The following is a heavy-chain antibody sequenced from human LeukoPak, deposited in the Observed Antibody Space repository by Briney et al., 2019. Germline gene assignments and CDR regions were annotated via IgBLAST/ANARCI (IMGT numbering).Heavy chain of an antibody. V-gene: IGHV3-33*01. D-gene: IGHD2-15*01. Sequence: GRSLRLSCAASGFIFGTYAMHWVRQAPGKGLEWVAVMWSDGDNRYYADSVKGRFTISRDNSKNTLYLEMNSLRAEDTAVYYCVRDRCSGGSCRLFDYWGQGALVTVSS. J-gene: IGHJ4*02. CDR2: MWSDGDNR. CDR3: VRDRCSGGSCRLFDY. CDR1: GFIFGTYA.